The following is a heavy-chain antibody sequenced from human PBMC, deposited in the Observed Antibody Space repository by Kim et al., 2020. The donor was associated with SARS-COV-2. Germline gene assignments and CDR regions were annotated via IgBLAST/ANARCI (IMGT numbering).Heavy chain of an antibody. V-gene: IGHV3-30*04. Sequence: GGSLRLSCAASGFSFSSYAMHWVRQAPGKGLEWVAVISYDGSNKYYADSVKGRFTISRDNSKNTLYLQMNSLRAEDTAVYYCARVLDTMVRGQTRGLIGGMDVWGQGTTVTVSS. CDR1: GFSFSSYA. J-gene: IGHJ6*02. CDR3: ARVLDTMVRGQTRGLIGGMDV. CDR2: ISYDGSNK. D-gene: IGHD3-10*01.